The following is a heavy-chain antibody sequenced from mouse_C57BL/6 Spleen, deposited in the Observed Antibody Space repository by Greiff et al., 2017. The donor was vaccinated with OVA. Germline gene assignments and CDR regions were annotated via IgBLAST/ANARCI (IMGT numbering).Heavy chain of an antibody. D-gene: IGHD2-4*01. V-gene: IGHV10-1*01. CDR1: GFSFNTYA. CDR2: IRSKSNNYAT. CDR3: VSEDYDGADY. J-gene: IGHJ2*01. Sequence: EVKLVESGGGLVQPKGSLKLSCAASGFSFNTYAMNWVRQAPGKGLEWVARIRSKSNNYATYYADSVKDRFTISRDDSESMLYLQMNNLKTEDTAMYYCVSEDYDGADYWGQGTTLTVSS.